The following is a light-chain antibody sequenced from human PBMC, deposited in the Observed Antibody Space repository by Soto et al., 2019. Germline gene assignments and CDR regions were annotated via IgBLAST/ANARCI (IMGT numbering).Light chain of an antibody. J-gene: IGKJ1*01. CDR3: QQYVTSPWA. Sequence: EIVMTQSPATLSVSPGERATLSCRASQSVSSKLAWFQQKPGQAPRLLIYGASNRATGIPDRFSGSGSGTDFTLTISRLEPEDFAVYYCQQYVTSPWAFGQGTKVDIK. CDR1: QSVSSK. CDR2: GAS. V-gene: IGKV3-20*01.